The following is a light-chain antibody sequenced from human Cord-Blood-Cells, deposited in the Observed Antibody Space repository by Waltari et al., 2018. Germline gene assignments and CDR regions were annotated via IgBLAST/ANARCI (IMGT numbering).Light chain of an antibody. V-gene: IGLV2-11*01. CDR3: CSYAGSDTWV. CDR1: SSDVGGYNY. J-gene: IGLJ3*02. CDR2: DVS. Sequence: SALTHPRSVSASPGQSVTIPCTGTSSDVGGYNYVYWYQQHPGKAPKLMFYDVSKRPAGVPDRFAGSKSDNTASLTISGLQAEDESDYYCCSYAGSDTWVFGGGTKLTVL.